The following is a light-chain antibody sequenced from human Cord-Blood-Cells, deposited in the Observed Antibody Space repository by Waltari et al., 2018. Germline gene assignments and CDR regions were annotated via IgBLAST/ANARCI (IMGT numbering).Light chain of an antibody. V-gene: IGKV3-11*01. J-gene: IGKJ4*01. Sequence: HSQATLLLSPGARSPLSCRPSQIVSTYLAWYQQKPGQAPRLLIYDASNRATGISARFSSSGSATDFTLTISSLAPEDFAFYYCQQRSNWLTFGGGTKVEIK. CDR2: DAS. CDR3: QQRSNWLT. CDR1: QIVSTY.